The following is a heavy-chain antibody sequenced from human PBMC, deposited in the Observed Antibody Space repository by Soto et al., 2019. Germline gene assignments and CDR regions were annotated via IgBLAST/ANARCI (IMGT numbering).Heavy chain of an antibody. V-gene: IGHV5-51*01. CDR2: VYPGDSDT. CDR1: GYSFGKHW. Sequence: PGESLKISCQTSGYSFGKHWIGWVRQLPGKGLEWMGVVYPGDSDTIYGPSFQGQVTISADNSITTAYLQWSSLKASDSGIYYCGRRAYDSGWPYFDHWGQGVQVTVPQ. J-gene: IGHJ4*02. D-gene: IGHD3-22*01. CDR3: GRRAYDSGWPYFDH.